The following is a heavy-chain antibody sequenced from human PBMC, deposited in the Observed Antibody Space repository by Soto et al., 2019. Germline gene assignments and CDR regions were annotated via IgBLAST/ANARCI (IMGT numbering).Heavy chain of an antibody. D-gene: IGHD3-3*01. CDR1: RGSFSGYY. Sequence: SETLSFTCAVYRGSFSGYYWSWIRQPPGKGLEWLGEINHGGSTNYNPSLKSRVTISVDTSKNQFSLKLSSVTAADTAVYYCARSGQATDGMYVRGQGPTVT. CDR2: INHGGST. V-gene: IGHV4-34*01. J-gene: IGHJ6*02. CDR3: ARSGQATDGMYV.